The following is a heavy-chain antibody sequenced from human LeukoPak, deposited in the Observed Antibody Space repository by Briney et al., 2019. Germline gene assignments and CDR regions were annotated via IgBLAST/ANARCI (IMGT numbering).Heavy chain of an antibody. Sequence: SETLSLTCTVSGGSLSSYYWSWIRQPPGNVLEWIGYIYYSGSTNYNPSLESRVTISVDTSKNQFSLKLSSVTAADTAVYYCAREIVVVVAATRWFDPWGQGTLVTVSS. CDR2: IYYSGST. CDR1: GGSLSSYY. J-gene: IGHJ5*02. V-gene: IGHV4-59*01. CDR3: AREIVVVVAATRWFDP. D-gene: IGHD2-15*01.